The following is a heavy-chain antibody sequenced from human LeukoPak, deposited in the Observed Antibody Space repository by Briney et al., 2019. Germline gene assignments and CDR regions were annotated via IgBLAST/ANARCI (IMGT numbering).Heavy chain of an antibody. CDR3: ARDPAYCGGDCYFRGDAFDI. V-gene: IGHV3-7*01. D-gene: IGHD2-21*02. Sequence: GGSLRLSCAASGFTFSSYWMSWVRQAPGKGLEWVANIKQDGSEKYYVDSVKGRFTISRDNAKNSLYLQMNSLRAEDTAVYYCARDPAYCGGDCYFRGDAFDIWGQGTMVTVSS. J-gene: IGHJ3*02. CDR1: GFTFSSYW. CDR2: IKQDGSEK.